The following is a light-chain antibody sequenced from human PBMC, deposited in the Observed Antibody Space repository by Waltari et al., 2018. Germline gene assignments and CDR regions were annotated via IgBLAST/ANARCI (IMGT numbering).Light chain of an antibody. V-gene: IGLV2-23*01. CDR2: YGS. Sequence: QSALTQPVSVSGSPGQSVTNSCTGTSNNVGASNLVSWFQHHPDHAPKLLIFYGSKRPSGVSNRFSGSKSGNTASLTISGLQTEDEADYYCCSYSTGGSWMFGGGTKLTVL. J-gene: IGLJ3*02. CDR1: SNNVGASNL. CDR3: CSYSTGGSWM.